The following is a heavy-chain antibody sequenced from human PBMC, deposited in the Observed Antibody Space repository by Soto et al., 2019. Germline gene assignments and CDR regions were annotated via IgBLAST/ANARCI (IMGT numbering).Heavy chain of an antibody. D-gene: IGHD6-19*01. CDR2: ITPFNGNT. CDR3: ARDRGIAGSGWLRAFDI. CDR1: GYTFTYRY. V-gene: IGHV1-45*02. Sequence: SVKVSCKASGYTFTYRYLHWVRQAPGQALEWMGWITPFNGNTNYAQKFQDRVTMTRDRSMSTAYMELSSLRSEDTAVYYCARDRGIAGSGWLRAFDIWGQGTMVTVSS. J-gene: IGHJ3*02.